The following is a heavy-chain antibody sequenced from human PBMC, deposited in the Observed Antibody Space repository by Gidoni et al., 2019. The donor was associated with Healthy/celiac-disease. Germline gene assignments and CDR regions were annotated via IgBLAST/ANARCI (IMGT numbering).Heavy chain of an antibody. CDR2: ISYDGINK. CDR1: GFPFSSYG. CDR3: AKDRGGGMDV. D-gene: IGHD3-10*01. V-gene: IGHV3-30*18. Sequence: QVQLGEYGGGVVQPGRSLRLYGEASGFPFSSYGMHWVRQAPGKGLEWVAVISYDGINKYYADSVKGRFTISRDNSQNTLYLQMNSLRAEDTAVYYCAKDRGGGMDVWGQGTTVTVSS. J-gene: IGHJ6*02.